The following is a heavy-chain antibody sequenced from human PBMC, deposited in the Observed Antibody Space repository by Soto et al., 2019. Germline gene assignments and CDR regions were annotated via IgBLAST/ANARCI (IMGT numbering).Heavy chain of an antibody. CDR3: ARDLSSWSLYWYFDL. J-gene: IGHJ2*01. D-gene: IGHD6-13*01. CDR1: GYTFTGYY. CDR2: ISPNSGGT. V-gene: IGHV1-2*02. Sequence: QVQLVQSGAEVKKPGASVKVSCKASGYTFTGYYMHWVRQAPGQGLEWMGWISPNSGGTNYTQKFQRRVSMTRDTSISTAYMELSRLRSDDTAVYYCARDLSSWSLYWYFDLWCRGPLVTVSS.